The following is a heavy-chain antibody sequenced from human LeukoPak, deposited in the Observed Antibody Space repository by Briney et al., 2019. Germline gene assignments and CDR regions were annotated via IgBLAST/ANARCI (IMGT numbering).Heavy chain of an antibody. V-gene: IGHV4-34*01. D-gene: IGHD3-16*02. CDR2: INHSGST. J-gene: IGHJ4*02. Sequence: AGGSLRLSCAASGFTVSSNYMSWIRQPPGKGLEWIGEINHSGSTNYNPSLKSRVTISVDTSNNQFSLRLSSVTAADTAVYYCARLHHNYDYVWGSYRYVYYFDYWGQGTLVTVSS. CDR1: GFTVSSNY. CDR3: ARLHHNYDYVWGSYRYVYYFDY.